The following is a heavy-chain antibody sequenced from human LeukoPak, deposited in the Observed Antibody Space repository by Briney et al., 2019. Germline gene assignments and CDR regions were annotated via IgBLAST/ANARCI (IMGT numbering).Heavy chain of an antibody. J-gene: IGHJ6*03. Sequence: GASVKVSCKASGYTFTSYDINWGRQATGQGLGWMGWMNPNSGNTGYAQKFQGRVTITRNTSISTAYMDLSSLRSEDTAVYYCARRAVAYYYYYMDVWGKGTTVTVSS. CDR1: GYTFTSYD. CDR2: MNPNSGNT. CDR3: ARRAVAYYYYYMDV. D-gene: IGHD6-19*01. V-gene: IGHV1-8*03.